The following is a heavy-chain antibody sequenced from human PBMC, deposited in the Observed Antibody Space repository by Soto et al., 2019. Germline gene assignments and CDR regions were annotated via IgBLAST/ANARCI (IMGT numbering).Heavy chain of an antibody. Sequence: QVQLVESGGGVVQPGRSLRLSCAASGFSFSSYGMHWVRQAPGKGLEWVAVISYDGSQEYYADSVKGRFTISRDNSKNTLYLQMNSLRGEDKAVYYCAKDLVGGVRYYYGMDVWGQGTTVTVSS. CDR3: AKDLVGGVRYYYGMDV. D-gene: IGHD1-26*01. J-gene: IGHJ6*02. V-gene: IGHV3-30*18. CDR2: ISYDGSQE. CDR1: GFSFSSYG.